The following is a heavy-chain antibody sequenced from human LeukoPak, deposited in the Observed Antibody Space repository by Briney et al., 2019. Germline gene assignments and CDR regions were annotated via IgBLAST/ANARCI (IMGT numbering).Heavy chain of an antibody. CDR2: IYYSGSA. CDR3: ARRNYFDFSRFDHFDC. D-gene: IGHD3-22*01. J-gene: IGHJ4*02. CDR1: GGSINSNNYY. V-gene: IGHV4-39*07. Sequence: PSETLSLTCTVSGGSINSNNYYWGWIRQPPGKGLEWIGSIYYSGSAYYNPSLKSRVTMSVDKSNNLFSLKLASVTAADTGVYFCARRNYFDFSRFDHFDCWGQGTLVTVSS.